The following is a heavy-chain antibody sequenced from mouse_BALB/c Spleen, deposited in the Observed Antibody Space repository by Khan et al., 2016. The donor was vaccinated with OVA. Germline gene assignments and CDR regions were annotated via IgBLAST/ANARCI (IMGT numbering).Heavy chain of an antibody. J-gene: IGHJ4*01. CDR2: ISYGGYT. V-gene: IGHV3-2*02. CDR3: ARKNYYGYAMDY. Sequence: EVQLQESGPGLVKPSQSLSLTCTVTGYSITSDYAWDWIRQFPGNKLEWMGYISYGGYTSYNPSLKSRISISRDTSKNQFFLQLTSVTTEDTATYYCARKNYYGYAMDYWGQGTSVTVSS. D-gene: IGHD1-1*01. CDR1: GYSITSDYA.